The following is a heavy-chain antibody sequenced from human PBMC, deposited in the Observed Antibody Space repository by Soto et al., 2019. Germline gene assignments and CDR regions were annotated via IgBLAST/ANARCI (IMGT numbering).Heavy chain of an antibody. CDR3: AKAAATTYDFDL. CDR2: ISDDGSHE. D-gene: IGHD4-17*01. Sequence: QVQLVESGGGVVQPGRSLRLSCAASGFTFSSYGMHWVRQAPGRELEWVAVISDDGSHEYYAGSVKGRFTISRDASKNTLFLERNSLRPEDTAVYYCAKAAATTYDFDLWGRGTLVTVSS. V-gene: IGHV3-30*18. J-gene: IGHJ2*01. CDR1: GFTFSSYG.